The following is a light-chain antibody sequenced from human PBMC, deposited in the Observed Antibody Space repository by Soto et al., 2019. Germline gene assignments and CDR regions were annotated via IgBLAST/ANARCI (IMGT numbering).Light chain of an antibody. J-gene: IGKJ3*01. V-gene: IGKV3-15*01. CDR2: DAS. CDR1: QSVGIN. Sequence: EIVLTQSPGTLSVSLGERATVSCRASQSVGINLAWYQQRPGQTPRLLIYDASTRATGVPARFSGSGSGTGFSLTVSSLQAEDSAVYYCQHYSGWPLFGPGTRV. CDR3: QHYSGWPL.